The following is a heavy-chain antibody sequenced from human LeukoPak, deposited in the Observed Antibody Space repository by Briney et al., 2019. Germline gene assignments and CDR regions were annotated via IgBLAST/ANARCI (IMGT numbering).Heavy chain of an antibody. CDR2: IYPGDSDT. Sequence: GESLKISCKGSGYSFITYRIGWVRQMPGKGLEWMGIIYPGDSDTRYSPSFQGQVTISVDKSISTAYLRWSSLKASDTAMYYCARQPAAEGFDYWGQGTLVTVSS. J-gene: IGHJ4*02. CDR3: ARQPAAEGFDY. CDR1: GYSFITYR. V-gene: IGHV5-51*01. D-gene: IGHD6-25*01.